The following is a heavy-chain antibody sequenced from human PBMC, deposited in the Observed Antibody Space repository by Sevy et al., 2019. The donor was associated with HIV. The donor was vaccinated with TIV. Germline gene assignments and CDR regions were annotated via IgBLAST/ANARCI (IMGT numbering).Heavy chain of an antibody. CDR2: ISAYNRNT. V-gene: IGHV1-18*01. Sequence: VSVKVSCKASGYTFTSYGISWVRQAPGQGLEWKGWISAYNRNTNYAQKLQGRVTMTTDRSTSTAYIELRSLRSHDTAVYYCARDRGRSSGWFNYWGQGTLVSVSS. D-gene: IGHD6-19*01. CDR3: ARDRGRSSGWFNY. J-gene: IGHJ4*02. CDR1: GYTFTSYG.